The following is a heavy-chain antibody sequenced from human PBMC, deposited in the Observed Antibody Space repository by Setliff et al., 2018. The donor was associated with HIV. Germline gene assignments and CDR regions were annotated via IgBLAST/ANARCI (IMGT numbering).Heavy chain of an antibody. CDR3: AGVPTGTTSAFDY. CDR1: GFTFSDYY. CDR2: INNDGGT. J-gene: IGHJ4*02. D-gene: IGHD1-7*01. V-gene: IGHV3-74*01. Sequence: LSLTCAASGFTFSDYYMSWIRQAPGKGLVWVSRINNDGGTSYADSVKGRFTIFRDNAQNTLYLQMNSLRGEDTAVYYCAGVPTGTTSAFDYWGQGTLVTVSS.